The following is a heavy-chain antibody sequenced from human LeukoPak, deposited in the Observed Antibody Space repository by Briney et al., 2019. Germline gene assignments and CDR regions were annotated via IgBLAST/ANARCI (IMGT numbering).Heavy chain of an antibody. CDR2: IYTSGST. CDR1: GGSISSYY. Sequence: SETLSLTCTVSGGSISSYYWSWLRQPPGKGLEWIGYIYTSGSTNYNPSLKSRVTISVDTSKNQFSLKLSSVTAADTAVYYCARRGPMTTVYAFDIWGQGTMVTVSS. CDR3: ARRGPMTTVYAFDI. V-gene: IGHV4-4*09. J-gene: IGHJ3*02. D-gene: IGHD4-11*01.